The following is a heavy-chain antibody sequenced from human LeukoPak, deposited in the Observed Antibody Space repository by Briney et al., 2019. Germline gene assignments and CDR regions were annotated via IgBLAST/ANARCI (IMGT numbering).Heavy chain of an antibody. CDR1: GGSFSGYY. D-gene: IGHD5-24*01. CDR3: ARGRSTGGWLHYYFDY. Sequence: SETLSLTCAVYGGSFSGYYWSWIRQPPGKGLEWIGEINHSGSTNYNPSLKSRVTISVDTSKNQFSLKLSSVTAADTAVYYCARGRSTGGWLHYYFDYWGQGTLVTVSS. J-gene: IGHJ4*02. V-gene: IGHV4-34*01. CDR2: INHSGST.